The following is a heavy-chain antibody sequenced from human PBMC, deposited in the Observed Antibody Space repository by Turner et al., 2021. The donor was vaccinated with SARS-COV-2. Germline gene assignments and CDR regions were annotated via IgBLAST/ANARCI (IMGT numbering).Heavy chain of an antibody. V-gene: IGHV3-33*01. D-gene: IGHD1-7*01. CDR3: ARDGGTGTTFPFFDY. CDR1: GFTVSSYG. J-gene: IGHJ4*02. CDR2: IWCAGSNK. Sequence: QVQLVESEAVVVTPGRSLRPSCAASGFTVSSYGMHWVRQAPGKGLEWVAVIWCAGSNKYYADSVKGRFTITRDNSKNTLYLQMNSLRAEDTALYCCARDGGTGTTFPFFDYWGQGTLVTVSS.